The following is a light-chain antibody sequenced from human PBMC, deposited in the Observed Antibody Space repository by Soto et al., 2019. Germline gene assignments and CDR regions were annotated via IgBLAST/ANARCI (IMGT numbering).Light chain of an antibody. Sequence: DIQMTQSPSSLSASVGDRVTITCRASQSISSYLNWYQQKPGKAPKLLIYAASSLQSGVPSRFSGSGSGTDFTLTISRLEPEDFAVYHCQQYGSLSWTFGQGTKVDIK. CDR3: QQYGSLSWT. J-gene: IGKJ1*01. CDR1: QSISSY. CDR2: AAS. V-gene: IGKV1-39*01.